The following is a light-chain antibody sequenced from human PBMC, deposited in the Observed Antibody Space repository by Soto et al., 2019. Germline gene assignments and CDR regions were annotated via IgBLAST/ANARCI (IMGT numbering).Light chain of an antibody. CDR3: CSYAGSTTFVV. V-gene: IGLV2-23*01. CDR2: EGS. CDR1: SSDFGSHNL. J-gene: IGLJ2*01. Sequence: QSALTQPASVSGSPGQSITISGPGTSSDFGSHNLVSWYQQHPGKAPKLMIYEGSKRPSGVSNRFSGSKSGNTASLTISGLQAEDEADYYCCSYAGSTTFVVFGGGTKLTV.